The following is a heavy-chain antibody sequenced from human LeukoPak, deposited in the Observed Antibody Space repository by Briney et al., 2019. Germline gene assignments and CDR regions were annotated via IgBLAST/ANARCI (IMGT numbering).Heavy chain of an antibody. Sequence: ASVRVSCKTSGYTFTSYAISWVRQTPGQGFEWMGWINPNSGGTNYAQKFQGRVTMTRDTSISTAYMELSRLRSDDTAVYYCARASHGGTVDYWGQGTLVTVSS. D-gene: IGHD3-16*01. CDR1: GYTFTSYA. CDR2: INPNSGGT. J-gene: IGHJ4*02. CDR3: ARASHGGTVDY. V-gene: IGHV1-2*02.